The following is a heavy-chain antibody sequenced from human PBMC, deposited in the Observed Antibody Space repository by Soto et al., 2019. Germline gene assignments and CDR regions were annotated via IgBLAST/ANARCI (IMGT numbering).Heavy chain of an antibody. CDR2: INQSAET. J-gene: IGHJ6*03. Sequence: QVQLQQWGAGLLKPSETLSLTCAVYGGSFSGSYWSWIRQSPGKGLEWIGEINQSAETNYNPSLTSRVTISIDTSENQFSLNLRSVTAADTAVYYCARVYGYFYYYYMDIWGKGTTITVSS. CDR1: GGSFSGSY. D-gene: IGHD3-16*01. CDR3: ARVYGYFYYYYMDI. V-gene: IGHV4-34*01.